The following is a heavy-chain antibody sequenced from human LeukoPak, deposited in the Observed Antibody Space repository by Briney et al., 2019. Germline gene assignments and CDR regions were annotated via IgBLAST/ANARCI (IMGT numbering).Heavy chain of an antibody. CDR3: AGRPYCSSTSCCYYYYYMDV. V-gene: IGHV3-23*01. CDR2: ISGSGGST. D-gene: IGHD2-2*01. Sequence: GGSLRLSCAASGFTFSSYAMSWVRQAPGKGLEWVSAISGSGGSTYYADSVKGRFTISRDNSKNTLYLQMNSLRAEDTAVYYCAGRPYCSSTSCCYYYYYMDVWGKGTTVTVSS. J-gene: IGHJ6*03. CDR1: GFTFSSYA.